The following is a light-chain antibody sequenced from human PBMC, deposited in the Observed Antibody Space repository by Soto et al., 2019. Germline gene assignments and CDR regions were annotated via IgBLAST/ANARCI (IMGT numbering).Light chain of an antibody. J-gene: IGKJ2*02. CDR1: QSVNSNY. V-gene: IGKV3-20*01. CDR2: DAS. CDR3: QQYGSSPCT. Sequence: EIVLTQSPGILSLSPGERATLSCRASQSVNSNYLAWYQQKPGQAPRLLIYDASSRATAIPDRFSGSGSGTDFTLTSSRLEPEDFAVYYCQQYGSSPCTFGQGTNLEI.